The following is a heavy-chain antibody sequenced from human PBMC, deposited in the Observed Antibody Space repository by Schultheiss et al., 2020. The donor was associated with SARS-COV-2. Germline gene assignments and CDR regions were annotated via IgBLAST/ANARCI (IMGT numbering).Heavy chain of an antibody. V-gene: IGHV3-23*01. CDR2: ISGSGSSL. Sequence: GVLKISCAASGFTFSSYAMSWVRQAPGKGLEWVSAISGSGSSLYYADSVKGRFTLSRDNSKNTMYLQMNSLRVEDTAVYYCAKDRTLTMIVTQQFDYWGQGTLVTVSS. CDR1: GFTFSSYA. J-gene: IGHJ4*02. D-gene: IGHD3-22*01. CDR3: AKDRTLTMIVTQQFDY.